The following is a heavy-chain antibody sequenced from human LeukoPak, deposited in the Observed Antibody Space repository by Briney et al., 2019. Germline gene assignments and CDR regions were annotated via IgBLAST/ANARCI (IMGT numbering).Heavy chain of an antibody. CDR3: ARGSLHWGSYRGGYFDY. Sequence: PGGSLRLSCAASGFTFSSYSMNWVRQAPGKGLEWVSSNSSSSSYIYYADSVKGRFTISRDNAKNSLYLQMNSLRAEDTAVYYCARGSLHWGSYRGGYFDYWGQGTLVTVSS. D-gene: IGHD3-16*02. J-gene: IGHJ4*02. V-gene: IGHV3-21*01. CDR1: GFTFSSYS. CDR2: NSSSSSYI.